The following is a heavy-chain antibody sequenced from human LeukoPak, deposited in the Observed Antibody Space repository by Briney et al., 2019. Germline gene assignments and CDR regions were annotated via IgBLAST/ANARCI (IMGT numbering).Heavy chain of an antibody. D-gene: IGHD1-20*01. CDR1: DDSITKYH. CDR3: AGANINWLRSPGTLYYLDY. J-gene: IGHJ4*02. Sequence: SETLSLTCSVSDDSITKYHWGWIRQPPGKGLEWIGCVHSSGGTYYNPSLETRVTVSLHTSAKQLSLRLTSVTAADTAVYFCAGANINWLRSPGTLYYLDYWGLGTLVTVSS. CDR2: VHSSGGT. V-gene: IGHV4-4*07.